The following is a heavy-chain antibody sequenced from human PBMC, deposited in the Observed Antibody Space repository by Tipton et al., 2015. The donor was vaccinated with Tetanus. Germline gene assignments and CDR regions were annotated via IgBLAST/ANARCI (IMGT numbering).Heavy chain of an antibody. CDR2: ISYSGST. CDR1: GGSVRSGSYY. V-gene: IGHV4-61*01. CDR3: ARVACSSTSCYSHYFDY. Sequence: TLSLTCTVSGGSVRSGSYYWNWIRQSPGKGLEWLAYISYSGSTHSNYDLRSRITISRDTSKNQFSLKLTSVTAADTAVYYCARVACSSTSCYSHYFDYWGPGSLVTVSS. J-gene: IGHJ4*02. D-gene: IGHD2-2*01.